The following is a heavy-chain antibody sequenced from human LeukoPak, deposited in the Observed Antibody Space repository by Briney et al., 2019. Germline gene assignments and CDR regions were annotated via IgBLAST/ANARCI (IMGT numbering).Heavy chain of an antibody. Sequence: GGSLRLSCAVSGFTFSNEAMGWVRQLRGGGLEWVSTISPGGGTTYYADSVKGRFTISRDKNTLYLQMNSLRAEDTAVYYCASLGGYRRGRAFDIWGQGTMVTVSS. CDR1: GFTFSNEA. CDR3: ASLGGYRRGRAFDI. J-gene: IGHJ3*02. CDR2: ISPGGGTT. D-gene: IGHD5-12*01. V-gene: IGHV3-23*01.